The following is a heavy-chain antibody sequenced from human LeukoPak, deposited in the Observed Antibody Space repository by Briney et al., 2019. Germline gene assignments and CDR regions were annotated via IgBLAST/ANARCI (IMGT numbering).Heavy chain of an antibody. V-gene: IGHV4-31*03. CDR1: GGSISSGGYY. D-gene: IGHD3-10*01. CDR2: IYYSGST. CDR3: ARGRSGITMVRGAPPHWFDP. Sequence: SETLSLTCTVSGGSISSGGYYWSWIRQHPGKGLEWIGYIYYSGSTYYNQSLKSRVTISVDTSKNQFSLKLSSVTAADTAVYYRARGRSGITMVRGAPPHWFDPWGQGTLVTVSS. J-gene: IGHJ5*02.